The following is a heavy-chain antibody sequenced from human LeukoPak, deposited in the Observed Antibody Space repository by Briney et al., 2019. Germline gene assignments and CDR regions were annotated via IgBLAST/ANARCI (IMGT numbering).Heavy chain of an antibody. Sequence: ASVKVSCKASGYTFTGYYMHWVRQAPGQGLEWMGWINPNSGGTNYAQKFQGRVTMTRDTSISTAYMELSRLRSDDTAVYYCAREAPSGSYYDSSGYSGYYYYMDVWGKGTTVTVSS. CDR3: AREAPSGSYYDSSGYSGYYYYMDV. D-gene: IGHD3-22*01. J-gene: IGHJ6*03. V-gene: IGHV1-2*02. CDR2: INPNSGGT. CDR1: GYTFTGYY.